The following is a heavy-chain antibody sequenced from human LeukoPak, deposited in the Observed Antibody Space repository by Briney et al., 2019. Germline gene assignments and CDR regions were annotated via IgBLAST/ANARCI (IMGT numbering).Heavy chain of an antibody. V-gene: IGHV3-33*01. D-gene: IGHD3-9*01. CDR1: RFTFRNYG. J-gene: IGHJ4*02. Sequence: GGSLRLSCAASRFTFRNYGMHWVRQAPGKGLEWVGVIWYDGSNKVYADSVKGRFTFSRDNSKNTLHLQMNSLRAEDTAVYYCARGLQGYYDSLTGYYRGRYYFDYWGQGTLVTVSS. CDR2: IWYDGSNK. CDR3: ARGLQGYYDSLTGYYRGRYYFDY.